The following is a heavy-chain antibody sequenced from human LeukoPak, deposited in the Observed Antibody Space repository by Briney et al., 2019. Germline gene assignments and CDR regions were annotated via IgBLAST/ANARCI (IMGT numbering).Heavy chain of an antibody. J-gene: IGHJ4*02. V-gene: IGHV4-59*01. CDR2: IYYSGST. CDR3: ARSSSNWSKLYFDY. CDR1: GGSISSYY. Sequence: PSETLSLTCTVSGGSISSYYWSWIRQPPGKGLEWIGYIYYSGSTNYNPSLKSRVTISVDTSKNQFSLKLSSVTAADTAVYYCARSSSNWSKLYFDYWGQGTLVTVSS. D-gene: IGHD6-13*01.